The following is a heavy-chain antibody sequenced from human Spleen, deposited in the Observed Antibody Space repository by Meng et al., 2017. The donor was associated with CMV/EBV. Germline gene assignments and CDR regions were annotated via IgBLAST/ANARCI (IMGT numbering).Heavy chain of an antibody. D-gene: IGHD6-13*01. Sequence: QLQQQESGPGLVKPSETLSLTCTVSGGSISSSSYYWGWIRQPPGKGLEWIGSIYYSGSTYYNPSLKSRVTISVDTSKNQFSLKLSSVTAADTAVYYCARDQVRIVAAEYWGQGTLVTVSS. CDR2: IYYSGST. J-gene: IGHJ4*02. V-gene: IGHV4-39*07. CDR3: ARDQVRIVAAEY. CDR1: GGSISSSSYY.